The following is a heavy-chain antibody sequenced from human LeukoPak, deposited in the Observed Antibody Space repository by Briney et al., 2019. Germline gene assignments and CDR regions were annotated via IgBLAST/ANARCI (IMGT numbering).Heavy chain of an antibody. D-gene: IGHD2-15*01. CDR2: TKPDGTAE. J-gene: IGHJ4*02. CDR3: VRGGGFHTNFDY. CDR1: GFTFRNYW. V-gene: IGHV3-7*01. Sequence: GGSLRLSCAASGFTFRNYWMGWVRQAPGKGLEWVANTKPDGTAEYYADSVRGRFTTSRDNANNFLYLQTNSLRGEDTAVYYCVRGGGFHTNFDYWGQGTLVTVSS.